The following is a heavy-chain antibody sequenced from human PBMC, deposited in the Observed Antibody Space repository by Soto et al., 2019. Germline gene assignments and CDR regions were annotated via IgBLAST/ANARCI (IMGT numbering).Heavy chain of an antibody. CDR1: GYSFTDYH. D-gene: IGHD2-8*01. Sequence: QVQLVQSGAEVKKPGASVKVSCKASGYSFTDYHIHWVRQAPGQGLEWLGRINPKSGGTSTAQKFQGWVTMTTDTSLSTASMELTRLTSDDTAMYYCARGDSTDCSNGVCSFFYNHDMDVWGQGTTVIVSS. V-gene: IGHV1-2*04. J-gene: IGHJ6*02. CDR2: INPKSGGT. CDR3: ARGDSTDCSNGVCSFFYNHDMDV.